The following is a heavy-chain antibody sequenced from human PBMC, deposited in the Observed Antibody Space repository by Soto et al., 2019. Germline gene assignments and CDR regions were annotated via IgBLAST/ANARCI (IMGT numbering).Heavy chain of an antibody. CDR3: ARDGPTVAFDP. V-gene: IGHV4-34*01. D-gene: IGHD6-19*01. CDR2: INHSGST. CDR1: GGSFSGYY. J-gene: IGHJ5*02. Sequence: PSETLSLTCAVYGGSFSGYYWSWIRQPPGKGLEWIGEINHSGSTNYNPSLKSRVTISVDTSKNQFSLKLSSVTAADTAVYYCARDGPTVAFDPWGQGTLVTVSS.